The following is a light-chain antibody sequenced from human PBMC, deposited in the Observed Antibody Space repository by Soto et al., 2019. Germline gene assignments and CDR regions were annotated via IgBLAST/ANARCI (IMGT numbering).Light chain of an antibody. V-gene: IGKV3-11*01. CDR2: DAS. CDR3: QQRTNWPLYT. CDR1: QNADNY. Sequence: DIVLTQSPATLSLSPGETATLSCRASQNADNYLAWYQHKPGHAPSLLIYDASKRATAIPARFSGSGSGTDFTLTISSLEPDDVAVYYCQQRTNWPLYTFGQGTRLEIK. J-gene: IGKJ2*01.